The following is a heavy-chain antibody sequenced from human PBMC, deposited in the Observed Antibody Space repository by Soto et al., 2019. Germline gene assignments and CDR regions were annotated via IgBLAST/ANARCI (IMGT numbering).Heavy chain of an antibody. D-gene: IGHD2-15*01. CDR1: GCSISSYY. CDR3: ARGQVVAAQH. Sequence: SETLSLTCTVSGCSISSYYWSWIRQPPGKGLEWIGYIYHSGSTYYNPSLKSRVTISVDRSKNQFSLKLSSVTAADTAVYYCARGQVVAAQHWGQGTLVTVSS. J-gene: IGHJ4*02. CDR2: IYHSGST. V-gene: IGHV4-59*12.